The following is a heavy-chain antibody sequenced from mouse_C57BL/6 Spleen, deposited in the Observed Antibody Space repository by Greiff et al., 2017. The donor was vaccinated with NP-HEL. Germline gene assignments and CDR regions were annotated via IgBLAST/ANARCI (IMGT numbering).Heavy chain of an antibody. V-gene: IGHV1-15*01. CDR3: TRGGWSLRGGFAY. CDR2: IDPETGGP. Sequence: QVQLQQSGAELVRPGASVTLSCKASGYTFTDYEMHWVKQTPVHGLEWIGAIDPETGGPAYNQKFKGKAILTADKSSSTAYMELRSLTSEDSAVYYCTRGGWSLRGGFAYWGQGTLVTVSA. CDR1: GYTFTDYE. D-gene: IGHD2-3*01. J-gene: IGHJ3*01.